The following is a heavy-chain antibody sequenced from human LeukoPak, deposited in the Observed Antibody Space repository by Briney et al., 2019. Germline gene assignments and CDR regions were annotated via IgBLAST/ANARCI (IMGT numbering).Heavy chain of an antibody. CDR2: ISAYNGNT. CDR1: GYTFTSYG. J-gene: IGHJ4*02. Sequence: GASVKVSCKASGYTFTSYGISWVRQAPGQGLEWMGWISAYNGNTNYAQKLQGRVTMTTDTSTSTAYMELRSLRSDDTAVYYCARVTMVRGVMELFDHWGQGTLVTVSS. V-gene: IGHV1-18*01. CDR3: ARVTMVRGVMELFDH. D-gene: IGHD3-10*01.